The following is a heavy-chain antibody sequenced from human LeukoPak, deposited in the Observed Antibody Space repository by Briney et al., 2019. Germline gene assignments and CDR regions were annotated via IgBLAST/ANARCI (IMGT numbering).Heavy chain of an antibody. CDR2: INPNSGDT. J-gene: IGHJ4*02. CDR3: VRVGYYESSGYYEY. Sequence: GASVKVSCKASGYTLTDYYMHWVRQAPGQGLEWMGRINPNSGDTNYAQKFQGRVTMTRDTSISTVYMELSRLRSDDTAVYYCVRVGYYESSGYYEYWGQGTLVTVSS. D-gene: IGHD3-22*01. CDR1: GYTLTDYY. V-gene: IGHV1-2*06.